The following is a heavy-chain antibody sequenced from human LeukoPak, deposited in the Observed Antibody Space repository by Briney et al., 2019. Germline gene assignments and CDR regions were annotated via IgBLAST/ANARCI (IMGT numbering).Heavy chain of an antibody. V-gene: IGHV4-34*01. D-gene: IGHD4-11*01. CDR2: INHSGST. CDR1: GGSCSGYY. CDR3: AREPYSTRGY. J-gene: IGHJ4*02. Sequence: PSETLSLTCAVYGGSCSGYYWSLIRQPPGKGLEWIGEINHSGSTNYNPSLKSRVTISVDTSKNQFSLKLSSVTAADTAVYYCAREPYSTRGYWGQGTLVTVSS.